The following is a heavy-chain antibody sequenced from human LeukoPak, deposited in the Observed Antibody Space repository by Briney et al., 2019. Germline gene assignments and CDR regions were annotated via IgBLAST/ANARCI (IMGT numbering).Heavy chain of an antibody. CDR1: GDSINNYY. J-gene: IGHJ2*01. CDR2: IYYSGTT. Sequence: PSETLSLTCTVSGDSINNYYWSWIRQPPGKGLEWIGYIYYSGTTNYNPSLKSRVTISVDTSKNQFSLKLSSVTAADTAVYYCARHDGDLYWYFDLWGRGTLVTVSS. V-gene: IGHV4-59*08. CDR3: ARHDGDLYWYFDL. D-gene: IGHD4-17*01.